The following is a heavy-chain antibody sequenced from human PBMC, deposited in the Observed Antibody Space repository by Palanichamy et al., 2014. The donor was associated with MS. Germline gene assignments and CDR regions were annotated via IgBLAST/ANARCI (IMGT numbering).Heavy chain of an antibody. CDR3: ARDSGSYLTRYYYYGMDV. J-gene: IGHJ6*02. CDR1: GFTFSDYY. D-gene: IGHD1-26*01. V-gene: IGHV3-11*01. CDR2: ISSSGSTT. Sequence: QVQQVESGGGLVKPGGSLRLSCAASGFTFSDYYMSWIRQAPGKGLEWVSYISSSGSTTYYADSVKGRFTISRDNAKNSLYLQMNSLRAEDTAVYYCARDSGSYLTRYYYYGMDVWGQGTTVTVSS.